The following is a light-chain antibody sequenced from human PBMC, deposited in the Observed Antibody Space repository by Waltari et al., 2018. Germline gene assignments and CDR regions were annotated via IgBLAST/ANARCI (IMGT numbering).Light chain of an antibody. V-gene: IGLV2-11*01. CDR3: CSYAGSYTWV. Sequence: QSALTQPRSVSGSPGQSVTISCTGTSSDVGGYNYVSWHQQHPGKAPKLMIYDVSKRPSGVPDRCSCSKSGNTASLTISGLQAEDEADYYCCSYAGSYTWVFGGGTKLTVL. J-gene: IGLJ3*02. CDR2: DVS. CDR1: SSDVGGYNY.